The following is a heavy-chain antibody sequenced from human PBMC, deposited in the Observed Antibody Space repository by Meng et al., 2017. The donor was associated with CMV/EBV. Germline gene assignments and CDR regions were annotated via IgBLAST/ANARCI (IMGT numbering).Heavy chain of an antibody. J-gene: IGHJ6*02. CDR3: ARGAIVVVPAPPQYYYYGMDV. D-gene: IGHD2-2*01. Sequence: GESLKIPCAASGFTFSSYWMSWVRQAPGKGLEWVANIKHDGSEKYYVDSVKGRFTISRDNAKNSLYLQMNSLRAEDTAVYYCARGAIVVVPAPPQYYYYGMDVWGQGTTVTVSS. CDR2: IKHDGSEK. V-gene: IGHV3-7*01. CDR1: GFTFSSYW.